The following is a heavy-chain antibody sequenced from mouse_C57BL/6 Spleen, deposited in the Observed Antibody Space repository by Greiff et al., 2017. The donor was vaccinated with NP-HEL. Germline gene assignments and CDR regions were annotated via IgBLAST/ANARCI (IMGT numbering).Heavy chain of an antibody. V-gene: IGHV1-7*01. Sequence: QVQLQQSGAELAKPGASVKLSCKASGYTFTSYWMHWVKQRPGQGLEWIGYINPSSGYTKYNQKFKDKATLTADKSSSTAYMQLSSLTCENSAVSYGESQLSQYYFDYWGQGTTLTVSS. CDR1: GYTFTSYW. J-gene: IGHJ2*01. CDR3: ESQLSQYYFDY. D-gene: IGHD3-3*01. CDR2: INPSSGYT.